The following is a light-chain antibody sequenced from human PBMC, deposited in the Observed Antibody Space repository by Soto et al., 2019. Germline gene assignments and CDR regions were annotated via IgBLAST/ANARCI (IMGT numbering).Light chain of an antibody. J-gene: IGKJ1*01. Sequence: DIHMTQSPSTLSSSLGDIGTITFRASQNIRSRLAWFQQKPGKAPKLLIYDASSLESGVPQRFSGSGSGTEFTLTISSLQTDDFSTYYCQQYHSYWTFGQGTKVDIK. CDR3: QQYHSYWT. CDR2: DAS. V-gene: IGKV1-5*01. CDR1: QNIRSR.